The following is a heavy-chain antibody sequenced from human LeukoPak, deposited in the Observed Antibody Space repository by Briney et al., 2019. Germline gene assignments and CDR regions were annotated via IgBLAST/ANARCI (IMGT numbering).Heavy chain of an antibody. CDR3: TRESPDYDILTGYYQDDY. Sequence: SQTLSLTCTVSGGSISSGSYYWSWIRQPAGKGLEWIGRIYTSGSTNYNPSLKSRVTISVDTSKNQFSLKLSSVTAADTAVYYCTRESPDYDILTGYYQDDYWGQGTLVTVSS. V-gene: IGHV4-61*02. D-gene: IGHD3-9*01. J-gene: IGHJ4*02. CDR1: GGSISSGSYY. CDR2: IYTSGST.